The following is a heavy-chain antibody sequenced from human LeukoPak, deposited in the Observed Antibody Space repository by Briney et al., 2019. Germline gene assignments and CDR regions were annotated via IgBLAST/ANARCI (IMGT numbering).Heavy chain of an antibody. CDR2: IGYDGSNK. Sequence: GGSLRLSCAASGFTFSSYGMHWVRQAPGKGLEWVAFIGYDGSNKYTADSARGRFTLSRDNSKDTLYLQMNSLRAEDTAVYYCAKRGGTTMTTSNFHMDVWGKGTPVTVSS. J-gene: IGHJ6*03. CDR3: AKRGGTTMTTSNFHMDV. CDR1: GFTFSSYG. D-gene: IGHD4-17*01. V-gene: IGHV3-30*02.